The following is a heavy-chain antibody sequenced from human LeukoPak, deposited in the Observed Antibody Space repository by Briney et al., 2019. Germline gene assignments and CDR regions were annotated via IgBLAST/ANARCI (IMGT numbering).Heavy chain of an antibody. CDR3: AKARGSGSYRGFDY. J-gene: IGHJ4*02. Sequence: RASVKVSCKASGYTFTSYDINWVRQATGQGLEWMGWMNPNSGNTGYAQKFQGRVTMTRNTSISTAYMELNSLRAEDTAVYYCAKARGSGSYRGFDYWGQGTLVTVSS. CDR1: GYTFTSYD. CDR2: MNPNSGNT. V-gene: IGHV1-8*01. D-gene: IGHD3-10*01.